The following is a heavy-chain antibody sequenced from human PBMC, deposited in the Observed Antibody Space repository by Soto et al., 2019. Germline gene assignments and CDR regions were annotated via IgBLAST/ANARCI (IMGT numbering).Heavy chain of an antibody. CDR2: IYYSGST. V-gene: IGHV4-39*07. J-gene: IGHJ4*02. D-gene: IGHD3-22*01. Sequence: PSETLSLTCTVSGGSISSSSYYWGWIRQPPGKGLEWIGYIYYSGSTYYNPSLKSRVTISVDTSKNQFSLRLSFVTAADTAVYFCARGQDRSKGGDNWGQGALVTVSS. CDR3: ARGQDRSKGGDN. CDR1: GGSISSSSYY.